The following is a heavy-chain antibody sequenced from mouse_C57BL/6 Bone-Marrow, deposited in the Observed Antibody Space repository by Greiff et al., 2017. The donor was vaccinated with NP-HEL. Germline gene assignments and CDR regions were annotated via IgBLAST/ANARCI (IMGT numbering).Heavy chain of an antibody. CDR3: ARDCHYFDY. CDR1: GYTFTDYY. Sequence: VQLQQSGPVLVKPGASVKMSCKASGYTFTDYYMNWVKQSHGKSLEWIGVINPYNGGTSYNQKFKGKATLTVDKSSSTAYMELNSLTSEDSAVYYCARDCHYFDYWGQGTTLTVSS. CDR2: INPYNGGT. J-gene: IGHJ2*01. V-gene: IGHV1-19*01.